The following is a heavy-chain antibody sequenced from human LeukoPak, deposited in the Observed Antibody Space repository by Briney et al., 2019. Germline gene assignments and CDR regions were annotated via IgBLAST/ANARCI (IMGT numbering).Heavy chain of an antibody. CDR2: ISGSGVNT. CDR1: GFTFSSYG. V-gene: IGHV3-23*01. D-gene: IGHD4-17*01. Sequence: GGCLRLSCAASGFTFSSYGMNWVRQAPGKGLGWVSSISGSGVNTYYADSVKGRFTISRDKSKNTLYLQMNSLRAEDTAVYYCAKGVTPVISLQFFDYWGQGTLITVSS. CDR3: AKGVTPVISLQFFDY. J-gene: IGHJ4*02.